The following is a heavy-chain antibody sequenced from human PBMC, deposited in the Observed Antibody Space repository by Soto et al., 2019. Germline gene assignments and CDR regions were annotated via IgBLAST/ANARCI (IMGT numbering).Heavy chain of an antibody. CDR3: AKSGTGTVWIPFD. V-gene: IGHV3-30*18. J-gene: IGHJ4*02. CDR1: GFTFSNSA. CDR2: VSKDGSEN. D-gene: IGHD1-1*01. Sequence: QVQLVESGGGVVQRGGSLRLSCAASGFTFSNSAMHWVRQAPGKGLEWVAVVSKDGSENYYADSVKGRFSISRDNSKSTLYLDLNSLRPEDTGVYYCAKSGTGTVWIPFDWGQGTLVTVSS.